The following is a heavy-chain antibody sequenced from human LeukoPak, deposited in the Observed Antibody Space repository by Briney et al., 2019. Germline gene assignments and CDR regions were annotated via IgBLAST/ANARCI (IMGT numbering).Heavy chain of an antibody. J-gene: IGHJ3*02. CDR2: ISSSSSYI. CDR3: ARDAKAAFDI. Sequence: GGSLRLSCAASGFTFSSYGMNWVRQAPGKGLEWVSSISSSSSYIYYADSVKGRFTISRDNAKNSLYLQMNSLRAEDTSVYYCARDAKAAFDIWGQGTMVTVSS. V-gene: IGHV3-21*01. CDR1: GFTFSSYG.